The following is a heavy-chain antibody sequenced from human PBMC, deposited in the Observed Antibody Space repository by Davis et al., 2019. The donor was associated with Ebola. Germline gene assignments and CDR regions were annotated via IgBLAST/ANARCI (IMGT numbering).Heavy chain of an antibody. Sequence: GESLKISCAASGFTFSSYWMSWVRQAPGKGLEWVSAISGSGGSTYYADSVKGRFTISRDNSKNTLYLQMNSLRAEDTAVYYCAKDQAAMVRIVDYWGQGTLVTVSP. CDR2: ISGSGGST. CDR3: AKDQAAMVRIVDY. CDR1: GFTFSSYW. J-gene: IGHJ4*02. D-gene: IGHD5-18*01. V-gene: IGHV3-23*01.